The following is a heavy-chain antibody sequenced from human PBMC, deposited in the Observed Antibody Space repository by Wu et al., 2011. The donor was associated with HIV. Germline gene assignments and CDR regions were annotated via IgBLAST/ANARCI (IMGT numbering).Heavy chain of an antibody. CDR2: INPSGGST. V-gene: IGHV1-46*01. CDR1: GCTFTSYY. J-gene: IGHJ2*01. D-gene: IGHD3-22*01. CDR3: ARDALYDSSGYYYWYFDL. Sequence: QVQLVQSGAEVKKPGASVKVSCKASGCTFTSYYMHWVRQAPGQGLEWMGIINPSGGSTSYAQKFQGRVTMTRDTSTSTVYMELSSLRSEDTAVYYXARDALYDSSGYYYWYFDLWGRGTLVTVS.